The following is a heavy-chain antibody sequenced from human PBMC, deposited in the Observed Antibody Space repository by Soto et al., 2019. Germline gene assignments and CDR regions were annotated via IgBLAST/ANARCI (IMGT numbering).Heavy chain of an antibody. J-gene: IGHJ6*02. CDR2: ISYDGSNK. D-gene: IGHD6-13*01. CDR1: RLTPSTYC. Sequence: SLTPSCQLARLTPSTYCTGCVRPAPGKGLEWVAVISYDGSNKYYTDSVKGRFTISRDNSNNALYLQMNSLRAEDTAVYYCIAGGEYDGIDVWGQGTMVTVYS. CDR3: IAGGEYDGIDV. V-gene: IGHV3-30*03.